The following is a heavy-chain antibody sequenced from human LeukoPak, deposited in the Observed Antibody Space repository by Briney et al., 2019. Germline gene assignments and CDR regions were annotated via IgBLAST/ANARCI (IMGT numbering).Heavy chain of an antibody. Sequence: SSVKVSCKASGYTFTSYYMHWVRQAPGQGLEWMGIINPSGGSTSYAQKFQGRVTMTRNTSTSTVYMELSSLRSEDTAVYYCARARSAAINWFDPWGQGTLVTVSS. CDR3: ARARSAAINWFDP. CDR2: INPSGGST. CDR1: GYTFTSYY. D-gene: IGHD2-2*01. V-gene: IGHV1-46*01. J-gene: IGHJ5*02.